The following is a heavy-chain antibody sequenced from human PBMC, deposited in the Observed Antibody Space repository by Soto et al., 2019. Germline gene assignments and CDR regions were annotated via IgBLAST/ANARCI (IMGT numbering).Heavy chain of an antibody. V-gene: IGHV4-39*01. CDR3: ARVDDVAVDGEGWFDP. CDR1: GGSISSSSYY. CDR2: IYYSGST. J-gene: IGHJ5*02. D-gene: IGHD6-19*01. Sequence: SETLSLTCTVSGGSISSSSYYWGWIRQPPGKGLEWIGSIYYSGSTYYNPSLKSRVTISVDTSKNQFSLKLSSVTAADTAVYYCARVDDVAVDGEGWFDPWGQGTLVTVSS.